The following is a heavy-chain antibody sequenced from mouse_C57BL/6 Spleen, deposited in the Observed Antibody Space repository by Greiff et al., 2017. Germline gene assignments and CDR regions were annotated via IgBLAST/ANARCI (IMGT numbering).Heavy chain of an antibody. D-gene: IGHD1-1*01. J-gene: IGHJ1*03. CDR2: ISYDGSN. Sequence: EVHLVESGPGLVKPSQSLSLTCSVTGYSITSGYYWNWIRQFPGNKLEWMGYISYDGSNNYNPSLKNRISITRDTSKNQFFLKLNSVTTEDTATYYCARGDGSSYDWYFDVWGTGTTVTVSS. V-gene: IGHV3-6*01. CDR3: ARGDGSSYDWYFDV. CDR1: GYSITSGYY.